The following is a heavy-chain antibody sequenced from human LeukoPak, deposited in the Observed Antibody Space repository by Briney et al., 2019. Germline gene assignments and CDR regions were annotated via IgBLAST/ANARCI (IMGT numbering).Heavy chain of an antibody. D-gene: IGHD1-1*01. V-gene: IGHV1-69*02. J-gene: IGHJ3*02. Sequence: ASVKVSCKASGGTFSSYTISWVRQAPGQGPEWMGRIIPILGIANYAQKFQGRVTITADKSTSTAYMELSSLRSEDTAVYYCARGGYNWNDVWAFDIWGQGTMVTVSS. CDR2: IIPILGIA. CDR3: ARGGYNWNDVWAFDI. CDR1: GGTFSSYT.